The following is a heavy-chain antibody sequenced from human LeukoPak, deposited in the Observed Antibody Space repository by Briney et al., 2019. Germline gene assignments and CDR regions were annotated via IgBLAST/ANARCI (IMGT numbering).Heavy chain of an antibody. J-gene: IGHJ4*02. D-gene: IGHD6-19*01. CDR1: GFTFSSYA. CDR3: ARVRTLYSSGWYYFDY. Sequence: GGSLRLSCAASGFTFSSYAMHWVRQAPGKGLEWVAVISYDGSNKYYADSVKGRFTISRDNAKNTLYLQMNSLRAEDTAVYYCARVRTLYSSGWYYFDYWGQGTLVTVSS. CDR2: ISYDGSNK. V-gene: IGHV3-30-3*01.